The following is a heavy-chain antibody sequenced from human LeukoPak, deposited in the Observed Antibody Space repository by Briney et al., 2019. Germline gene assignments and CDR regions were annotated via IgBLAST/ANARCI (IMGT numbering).Heavy chain of an antibody. J-gene: IGHJ4*02. V-gene: IGHV3-66*01. CDR1: GFTVSSNY. Sequence: GGSLRLSCAASGFTVSSNYMSWVRQAPGKGLEWVSVIYSGGSTYYADSVKGKFTISRDNSKNTLYLQMNSLRAEDTAVYFCVRDGDDFNFDYWGQGSLVTVSS. CDR2: IYSGGST. D-gene: IGHD5-24*01. CDR3: VRDGDDFNFDY.